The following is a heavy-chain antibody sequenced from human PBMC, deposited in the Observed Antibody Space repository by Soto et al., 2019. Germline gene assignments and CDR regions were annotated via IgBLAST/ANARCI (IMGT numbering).Heavy chain of an antibody. CDR3: AREEKQLSRYGGDFDY. CDR1: GGSISSYY. CDR2: IYYSGST. D-gene: IGHD3-16*01. V-gene: IGHV4-59*01. J-gene: IGHJ4*02. Sequence: SETLSLTCTVSGGSISSYYWSWIRQPPGKGLGWIGYIYYSGSTNYNPSLRSRVTISVDTSKNQFSLKLSSVTAADTAVYFCAREEKQLSRYGGDFDYWGQGILVTVSS.